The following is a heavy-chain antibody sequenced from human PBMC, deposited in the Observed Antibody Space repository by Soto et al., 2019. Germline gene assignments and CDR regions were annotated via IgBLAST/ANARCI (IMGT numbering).Heavy chain of an antibody. D-gene: IGHD6-13*01. CDR2: IYYSGST. Sequence: SETLSLTCTVSGGSISSGGYYWSWIRQHPGKGLEWIGYIYYSGSTYYNPSLKSRVTISVDTSKNQFSLKLSSVTAADTAVYYCAVGIAAAGTGNNWFDPWGQGTLVTVS. V-gene: IGHV4-31*03. CDR1: GGSISSGGYY. J-gene: IGHJ5*02. CDR3: AVGIAAAGTGNNWFDP.